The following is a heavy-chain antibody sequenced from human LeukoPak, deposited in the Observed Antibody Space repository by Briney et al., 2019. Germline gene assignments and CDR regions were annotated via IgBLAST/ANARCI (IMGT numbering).Heavy chain of an antibody. CDR3: AKGGFGKEVFDS. Sequence: GGSLRLSCAASGFTFNTYAMSWVRQAPGKGLEWISRINGGGRGTYYTDSLKGRFTISRDNSKSTLYLHMNSLRAEDTARYYCAKGGFGKEVFDSWGQGTVVTVSS. J-gene: IGHJ4*01. CDR1: GFTFNTYA. D-gene: IGHD3-16*01. CDR2: INGGGRGT. V-gene: IGHV3-23*01.